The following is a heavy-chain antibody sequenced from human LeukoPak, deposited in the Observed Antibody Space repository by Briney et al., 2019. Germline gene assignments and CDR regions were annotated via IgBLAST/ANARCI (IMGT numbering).Heavy chain of an antibody. CDR2: IYYSGST. Sequence: SETLSLTCTVSGGSISSYYWSWIRQPPGKGLEWIGYIYYSGSTNYNPSLKSRVTISVDTSKNQFSLKLSSVTAADAAVYYCARGSWFDPWGQGTLVTVSS. V-gene: IGHV4-59*01. CDR3: ARGSWFDP. CDR1: GGSISSYY. J-gene: IGHJ5*02.